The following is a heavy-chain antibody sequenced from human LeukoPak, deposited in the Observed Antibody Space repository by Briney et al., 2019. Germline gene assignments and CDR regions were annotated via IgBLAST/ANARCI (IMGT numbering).Heavy chain of an antibody. V-gene: IGHV4-4*07. J-gene: IGHJ5*02. Sequence: SETLSLTCTVAGGSISSYYWSWIRQPGGKGLEWIGRIYTSGSTNYNPSLKSRVTMSVDTSKNQFSLKLSSVTAADTAVYYCARGPHYDFWSGYWFDPWGQGTLVTVSS. D-gene: IGHD3-3*01. CDR2: IYTSGST. CDR1: GGSISSYY. CDR3: ARGPHYDFWSGYWFDP.